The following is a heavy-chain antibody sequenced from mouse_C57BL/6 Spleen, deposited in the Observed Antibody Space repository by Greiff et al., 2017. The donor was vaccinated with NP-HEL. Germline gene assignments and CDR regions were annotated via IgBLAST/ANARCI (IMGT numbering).Heavy chain of an antibody. Sequence: EVQVVESGPGLVKPSQSLSLTCSVTGYSITSGYYWNWIRQFPGNKLEWMGYISYDGSNNYNPSFKNRISITRDTSKNQFFLKLNSVTTEDTATYYCARAHYYGSSYWFAYWGQGTLVTVSA. CDR3: ARAHYYGSSYWFAY. CDR1: GYSITSGYY. J-gene: IGHJ3*01. CDR2: ISYDGSN. D-gene: IGHD1-1*01. V-gene: IGHV3-6*01.